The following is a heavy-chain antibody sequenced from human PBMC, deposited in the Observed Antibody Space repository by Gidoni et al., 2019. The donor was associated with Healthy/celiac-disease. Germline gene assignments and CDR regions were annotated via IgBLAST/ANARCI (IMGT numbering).Heavy chain of an antibody. D-gene: IGHD3-22*01. J-gene: IGHJ4*02. CDR3: ARGRYYDSSGYRQLRFYYFDY. Sequence: QVQLQQWGAGLLKPSETLSLTCAVYGGSFSGYYWRWIRQPPGKGLEWIGEINHSGSTNYNPSLKSRVTISVDTSKNQFSLKLSSVTAADTAVYYCARGRYYDSSGYRQLRFYYFDYWGQGTLVTVSS. CDR1: GGSFSGYY. V-gene: IGHV4-34*01. CDR2: INHSGST.